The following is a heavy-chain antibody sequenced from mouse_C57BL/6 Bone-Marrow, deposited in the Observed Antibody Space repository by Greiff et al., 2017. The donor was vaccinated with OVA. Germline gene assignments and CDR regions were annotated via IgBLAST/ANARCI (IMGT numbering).Heavy chain of an antibody. Sequence: EVNVVESGAELVRPGASVKLSCTASGFNIKDDYMHWVKQRPEQGLEWIGWIDPENGDTEYASKFQGKATITADTSSNTAYLQLSSLTSEDTAVYYCTTCDGYPAWFAYWGQGTLVTVSA. V-gene: IGHV14-4*01. CDR1: GFNIKDDY. J-gene: IGHJ3*01. CDR2: IDPENGDT. CDR3: TTCDGYPAWFAY. D-gene: IGHD2-3*01.